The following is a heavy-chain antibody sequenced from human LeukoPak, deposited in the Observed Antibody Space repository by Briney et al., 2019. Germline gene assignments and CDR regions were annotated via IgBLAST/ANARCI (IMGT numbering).Heavy chain of an antibody. CDR2: IWYDGSSK. J-gene: IGHJ4*02. D-gene: IGHD3-3*01. Sequence: GGSLRLSCAASGFTFSSYGMHWVRQAPGKGLEWVAVIWYDGSSKYYADFVKGRFTISRDNSKNTLYLQMNSLRTEDTAVYYCAKDGGLRFLEWSSDYWGQGTLVTVSS. CDR3: AKDGGLRFLEWSSDY. V-gene: IGHV3-33*06. CDR1: GFTFSSYG.